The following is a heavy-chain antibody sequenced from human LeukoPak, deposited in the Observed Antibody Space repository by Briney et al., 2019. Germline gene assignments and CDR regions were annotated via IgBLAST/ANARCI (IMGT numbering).Heavy chain of an antibody. Sequence: GGSLRLSCTASGFTFSSYAMSWVRQAPGKGLEWVSVISGSTGVSTFYADSVKGRFTVSRDNSKNTLSLQMNSLRAEDTAVYYCAKDPGVVPAHYFDYWGQGTLVTVSS. D-gene: IGHD2-2*01. CDR1: GFTFSSYA. V-gene: IGHV3-23*01. J-gene: IGHJ4*02. CDR2: ISGSTGVST. CDR3: AKDPGVVPAHYFDY.